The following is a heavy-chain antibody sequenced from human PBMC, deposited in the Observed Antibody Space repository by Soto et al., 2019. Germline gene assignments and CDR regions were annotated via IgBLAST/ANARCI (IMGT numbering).Heavy chain of an antibody. V-gene: IGHV3-13*01. Sequence: GGSLRLSCAASGFTFSSYDMHWVRQATGKGLEWVSAIGTAGDTYYPGSVKGRFTISRENAKNSLYLQMNSLRAGDTAVYYCARGGGDFWSGYYNPNWFDPWGQGTLVTVSS. CDR1: GFTFSSYD. CDR3: ARGGGDFWSGYYNPNWFDP. CDR2: IGTAGDT. J-gene: IGHJ5*02. D-gene: IGHD3-3*01.